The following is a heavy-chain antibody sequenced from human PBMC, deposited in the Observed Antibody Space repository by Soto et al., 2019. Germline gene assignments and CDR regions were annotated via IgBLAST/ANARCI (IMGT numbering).Heavy chain of an antibody. CDR2: ILVASGGT. CDR1: GFTFGNSA. V-gene: IGHV1-58*01. D-gene: IGHD3-22*01. Sequence: QMQLVQSGPEVKKPGTSVRVSCTASGFTFGNSAVHWVRQARGQRLEWMGWILVASGGTNYGENFEERVTIARDMSTITAYMELSSLRSEDTAVYFCAAAVTMIYTKGPYAFDMWCQGTLATVSS. J-gene: IGHJ3*02. CDR3: AAAVTMIYTKGPYAFDM.